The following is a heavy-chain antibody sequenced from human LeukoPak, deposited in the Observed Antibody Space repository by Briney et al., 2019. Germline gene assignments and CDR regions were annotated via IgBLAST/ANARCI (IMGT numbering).Heavy chain of an antibody. V-gene: IGHV1-18*01. CDR1: GYTFTSYG. D-gene: IGHD3-22*01. Sequence: ASVKVSCKASGYTFTSYGITWVRQAPGQGLEWMGWISATNGNTNYAQKFRGRVTMTTDTSTTTVYMELRSLRSDDTAVYYCARARGYYDNSGHENFDYWGRGTLVTVSP. CDR2: ISATNGNT. J-gene: IGHJ4*02. CDR3: ARARGYYDNSGHENFDY.